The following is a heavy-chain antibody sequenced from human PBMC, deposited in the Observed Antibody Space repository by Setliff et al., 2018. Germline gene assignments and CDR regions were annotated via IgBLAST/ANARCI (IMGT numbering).Heavy chain of an antibody. D-gene: IGHD6-19*01. V-gene: IGHV4-59*12. Sequence: PSETLSLTCTVSGGSISGYYWSWIRQPPGKGLEWIGNIYYTGSPSYSPSLRSRGTISVDTSKNQFSLNLNSVTAADTAVYYCAREPIAVAGTRYFDLWGRGTLVTVSS. J-gene: IGHJ2*01. CDR3: AREPIAVAGTRYFDL. CDR2: IYYTGSP. CDR1: GGSISGYY.